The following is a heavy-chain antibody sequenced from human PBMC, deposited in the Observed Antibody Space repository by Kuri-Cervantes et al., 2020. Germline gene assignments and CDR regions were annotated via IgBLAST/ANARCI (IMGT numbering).Heavy chain of an antibody. CDR3: ARVVGDY. V-gene: IGHV4-39*07. D-gene: IGHD3-16*02. J-gene: IGHJ4*02. CDR1: GGSINNSNHF. Sequence: GSLRLSCTVSGGSINNSNHFWGWIRQPPGKGLEWIGEINHSGSTNYNPSLKSRVTMSVDTSNNQFSLKLRSVTAADTAVYYCARVVGDYWGQGTLVTVSS. CDR2: INHSGST.